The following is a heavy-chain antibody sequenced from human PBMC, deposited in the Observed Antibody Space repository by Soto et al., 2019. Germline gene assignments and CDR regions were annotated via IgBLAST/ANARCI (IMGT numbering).Heavy chain of an antibody. CDR1: GYNFISYW. CDR3: ARPAYYCSGWYYFDF. V-gene: IGHV5-51*01. D-gene: IGHD3-10*01. CDR2: IYPGDSDT. J-gene: IGHJ4*02. Sequence: GESLKISCKASGYNFISYWIAWVRQVPGKGLEWMGIIYPGDSDTRYSPSFEGQVTFSADKSITTAYLQWRSLKASDTAMYYCARPAYYCSGWYYFDFWGQGTLVTVSS.